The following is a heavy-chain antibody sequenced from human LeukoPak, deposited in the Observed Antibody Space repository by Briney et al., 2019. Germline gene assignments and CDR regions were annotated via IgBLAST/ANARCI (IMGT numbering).Heavy chain of an antibody. V-gene: IGHV3-9*01. Sequence: GGSLRLSCAASGFSFSNYGMNWVRQAPGKGLEWVSGISWNSGSIGYADSVKGRFTISRDIAKNSLYLQMNSLRAEDTAIYYCASGSLWSPNWFDPWGQGTLVTVSS. CDR3: ASGSLWSPNWFDP. CDR1: GFSFSNYG. J-gene: IGHJ5*02. D-gene: IGHD1-26*01. CDR2: ISWNSGSI.